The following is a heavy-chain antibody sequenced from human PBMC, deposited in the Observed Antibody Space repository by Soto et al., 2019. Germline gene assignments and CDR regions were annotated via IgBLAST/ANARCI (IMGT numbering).Heavy chain of an antibody. V-gene: IGHV1-69*04. Sequence: AASGKVSCKASGGTFSSYTISWVRQAPGQGLEWMGRIIPILGIANYAQKFQGRVTITADKSTSTAYMELSSLRSEDTAVYYCAREEYYYDSSGYSTPRFDYWGQGTLVTVSS. D-gene: IGHD3-22*01. CDR3: AREEYYYDSSGYSTPRFDY. J-gene: IGHJ4*02. CDR1: GGTFSSYT. CDR2: IIPILGIA.